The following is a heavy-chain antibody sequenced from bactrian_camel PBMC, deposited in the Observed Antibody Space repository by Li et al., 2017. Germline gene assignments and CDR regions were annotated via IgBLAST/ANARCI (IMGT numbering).Heavy chain of an antibody. D-gene: IGHD7*01. CDR2: IYTYNGRI. CDR3: AAEPAQLRGAARKIEPACHLYQYNN. Sequence: HVQLVESGGGSVQSGGSLRLSCAVSGYTYSSYYMAWFRQAPGKERERVASIYTYNGRIWSADSVNGRFTIPHDGSKNTMYLQMNNLKSEDTALYYCAAEPAQLRGAARKIEPACHLYQYNNWGPGTQVTVS. CDR1: GYTYSSYY. V-gene: IGHV3-2*01. J-gene: IGHJ4*01.